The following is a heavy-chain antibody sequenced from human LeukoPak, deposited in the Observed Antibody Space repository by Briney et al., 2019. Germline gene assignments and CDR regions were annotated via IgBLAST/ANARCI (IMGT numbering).Heavy chain of an antibody. CDR2: ISAYNGNT. Sequence: EASVKVSCKASGYTFTSYGISWERLAPGQGLEWMGWISAYNGNTNYAQKLQGRVTMTTDTSTSTAYMELRSLRSDDTAVYYCARSSSTPWSFDLWGRGTLVTVSS. J-gene: IGHJ2*01. CDR1: GYTFTSYG. CDR3: ARSSSTPWSFDL. V-gene: IGHV1-18*04. D-gene: IGHD2-2*01.